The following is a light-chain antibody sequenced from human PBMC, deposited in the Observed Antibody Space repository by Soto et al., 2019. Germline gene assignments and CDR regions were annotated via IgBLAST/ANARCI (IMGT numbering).Light chain of an antibody. Sequence: EIVLTQSPVTLSLSPGEIATLSCSASQSVSSSYLAWYQQKPGQAPRLLIYGASSRATGIPDRFSGSGSGTDFTLTISSLQSEDFAVYYCQKYNNWPWKFGQGTKVDIK. CDR1: QSVSSSY. V-gene: IGKV3-20*01. CDR2: GAS. J-gene: IGKJ1*01. CDR3: QKYNNWPWK.